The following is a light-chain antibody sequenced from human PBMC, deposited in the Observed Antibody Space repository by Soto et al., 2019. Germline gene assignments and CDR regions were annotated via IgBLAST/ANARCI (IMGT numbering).Light chain of an antibody. CDR2: RNN. J-gene: IGLJ1*01. CDR1: SSNIGSNS. Sequence: QSVLTQAPSVSGTPGQRVTISCSGSSSNIGSNSVYWYQHLTGTAPKLLIYRNNQRPSGVPDRISGSKSDTSASLAISGLRSEDEAYYYCATWDHSLSGFVFGTGPKVAVL. CDR3: ATWDHSLSGFV. V-gene: IGLV1-47*01.